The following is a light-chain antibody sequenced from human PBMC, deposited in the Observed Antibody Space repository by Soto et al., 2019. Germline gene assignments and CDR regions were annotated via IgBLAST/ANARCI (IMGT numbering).Light chain of an antibody. CDR3: QTWGTGIHGV. CDR1: SSNIGSNT. Sequence: QSVLTQAPSASGTPGQRVTISCSGRSSNIGSNTVNWYQQLPGMAPKLLFFTNSQRPSGVPDRFSASKSGTSASLAISGLQSEDEADYYCQTWGTGIHGVFGGGTKLTVL. CDR2: TNS. V-gene: IGLV1-44*01. J-gene: IGLJ2*01.